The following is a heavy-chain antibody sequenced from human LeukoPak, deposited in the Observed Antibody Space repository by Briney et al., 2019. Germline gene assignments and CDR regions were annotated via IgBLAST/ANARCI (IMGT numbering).Heavy chain of an antibody. Sequence: PGGSLRLSCAASGFTFSDYYMSWIRQAPGKGLEWVSYISSSGSTIYYADSVKGRFTISRDNAKNPLYLQMNSLRAEDTAVYYCARSRTTTVTAPGVYWGQGTLVTVSS. D-gene: IGHD4-17*01. V-gene: IGHV3-11*01. J-gene: IGHJ4*02. CDR1: GFTFSDYY. CDR3: ARSRTTTVTAPGVY. CDR2: ISSSGSTI.